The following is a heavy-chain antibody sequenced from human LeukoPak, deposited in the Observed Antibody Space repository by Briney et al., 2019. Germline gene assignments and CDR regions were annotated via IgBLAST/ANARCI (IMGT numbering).Heavy chain of an antibody. Sequence: PGGSLRLSCAASSFTFSSYWMTWVRQAPGKGLEWVANIKQDGTAKHYVDSVRGRFTISRDNAKNSLYLQMNSLRAEDTAVYYCAREGYSSAWDYWGQGTLVTVSS. CDR3: AREGYSSAWDY. V-gene: IGHV3-7*01. CDR2: IKQDGTAK. CDR1: SFTFSSYW. D-gene: IGHD6-25*01. J-gene: IGHJ4*02.